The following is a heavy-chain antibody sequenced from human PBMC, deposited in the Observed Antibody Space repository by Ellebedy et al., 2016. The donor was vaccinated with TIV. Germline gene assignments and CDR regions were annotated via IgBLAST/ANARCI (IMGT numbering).Heavy chain of an antibody. V-gene: IGHV3-73*01. CDR3: TTSPPYCSGGMCYQTV. J-gene: IGHJ4*02. D-gene: IGHD2-15*01. Sequence: GGSLRLXCAASGFIFSGSAMYWVRQASGKGLEWVGRIRRKANNYATVYAESVKGRFTISRDDSKNTTYMQMSSLKTEDTAVFYWTTSPPYCSGGMCYQTVWGQGTLVTVSS. CDR1: GFIFSGSA. CDR2: IRRKANNYAT.